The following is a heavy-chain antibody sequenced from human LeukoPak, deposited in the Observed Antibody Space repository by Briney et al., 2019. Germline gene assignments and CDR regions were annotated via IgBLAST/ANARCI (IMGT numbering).Heavy chain of an antibody. D-gene: IGHD6-6*01. J-gene: IGHJ6*02. CDR2: ISTTSTYI. CDR1: GFNVNNH. V-gene: IGHV3-21*01. CDR3: AREKGSSSLGYYYNYGMDV. Sequence: GGSLRLSCAATGFNVNNHLNWVRQAPGKGLEWVSSISTTSTYIYYADSVKGRFTISRDNAKNSLYLQMNSLRAEDTAVYYCAREKGSSSLGYYYNYGMDVWGQGTTVTVSS.